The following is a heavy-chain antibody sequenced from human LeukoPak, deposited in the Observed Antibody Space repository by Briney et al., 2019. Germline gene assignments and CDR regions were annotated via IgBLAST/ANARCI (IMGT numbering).Heavy chain of an antibody. Sequence: SETLSLTCTVSGGSISSYYWNWIRQPPGEGLEWIGYIYYSGSTNYDPSLKSRVTISVDTSKNQFSLKLSSVTAADTAVYYCAILDTYYDILTGSAKDAFDIWGQGTMVTVSS. D-gene: IGHD3-9*01. CDR1: GGSISSYY. J-gene: IGHJ3*02. CDR3: AILDTYYDILTGSAKDAFDI. V-gene: IGHV4-59*08. CDR2: IYYSGST.